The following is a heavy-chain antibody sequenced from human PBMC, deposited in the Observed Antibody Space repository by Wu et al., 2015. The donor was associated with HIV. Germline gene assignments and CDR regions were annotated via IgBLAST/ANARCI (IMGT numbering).Heavy chain of an antibody. CDR3: AKDVSEALLALPPRASNT. Sequence: QVQLVQSGAEVKRPGASVKVSCKASGYTFSDYYVHWVRQAPGQGLDWMGWINPKSGGTAYAQKFQGRVTMTRDSSVSTAYMDLTSLRSDDTAIYYCAKDVSEALLALPPRASNTWGQGHPGPPSP. CDR2: INPKSGGT. V-gene: IGHV1-2*02. J-gene: IGHJ1*01. CDR1: GYTFSDYY. D-gene: IGHD1/OR15-1a*01.